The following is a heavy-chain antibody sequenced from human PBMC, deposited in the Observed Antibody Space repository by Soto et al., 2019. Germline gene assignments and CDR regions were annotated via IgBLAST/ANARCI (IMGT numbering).Heavy chain of an antibody. CDR2: ISGSGGST. CDR1: GFTFSSYA. D-gene: IGHD6-13*01. J-gene: IGHJ5*02. V-gene: IGHV3-23*01. Sequence: EVQLLESGGGLVQPGGSLRLSCAASGFTFSSYAMSWVRQAPGKGLEWVSAISGSGGSTYYADSVKGRFTISRDNSKKSQYLQINSMSAEETAVYYFAKDAIAADGTRGRSWFDPWGQGTLVTVSS. CDR3: AKDAIAADGTRGRSWFDP.